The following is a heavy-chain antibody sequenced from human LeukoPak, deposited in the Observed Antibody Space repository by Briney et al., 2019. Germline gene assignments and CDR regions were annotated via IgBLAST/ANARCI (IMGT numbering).Heavy chain of an antibody. V-gene: IGHV4-38-2*01. Sequence: SEILSLTCAVSGYSISSGYYWGWIRQPPVKGLEWIGSIYHSGSTHYIPSLKSRVAISVDTPNNQFSLKLSSVTAGESAVYYCASSSPAPFDYRGQATLVTVSS. CDR1: GYSISSGYY. CDR2: IYHSGST. CDR3: ASSSPAPFDY. J-gene: IGHJ4*02.